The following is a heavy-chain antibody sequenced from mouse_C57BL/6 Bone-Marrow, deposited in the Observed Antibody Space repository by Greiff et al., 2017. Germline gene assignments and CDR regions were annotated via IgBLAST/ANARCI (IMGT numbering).Heavy chain of an antibody. V-gene: IGHV1-55*01. CDR1: GYTFTSYW. Sequence: QVQLQQPGAELVKPGASVKMSCTASGYTFTSYWITWVKQRPGQGLEWIGDIYPGSGSTNYNEKFKSKATLTVDTSSSTAYMQLSSLTSEDSAVYYCARCLTFYYAMDYWGQGTSVTVSS. J-gene: IGHJ4*01. D-gene: IGHD1-3*01. CDR2: IYPGSGST. CDR3: ARCLTFYYAMDY.